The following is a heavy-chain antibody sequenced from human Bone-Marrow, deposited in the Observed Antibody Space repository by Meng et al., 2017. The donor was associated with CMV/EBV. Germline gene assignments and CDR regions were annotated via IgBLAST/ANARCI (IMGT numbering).Heavy chain of an antibody. Sequence: SVKVSCKASGGTFSSYTISWVRQAPGQGLEWMGRIIPILGIANYAQKFQGRVTITADKSTSTAYMELSSLRSEDTAVYYCARDHDILVLPAPEPGDYWGQGTLVTVSS. CDR3: ARDHDILVLPAPEPGDY. J-gene: IGHJ4*02. CDR1: GGTFSSYT. CDR2: IIPILGIA. D-gene: IGHD2-2*01. V-gene: IGHV1-69*04.